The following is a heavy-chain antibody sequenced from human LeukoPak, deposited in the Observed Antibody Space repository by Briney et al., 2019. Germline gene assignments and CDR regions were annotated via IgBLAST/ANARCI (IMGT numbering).Heavy chain of an antibody. J-gene: IGHJ4*02. CDR2: IKSKTDGGST. V-gene: IGHV3-15*01. CDR3: TTDVSVFGVYYFDY. CDR1: GFTFSNAW. D-gene: IGHD3-16*01. Sequence: PGGSLRLSCAASGFTFSNAWMSWVRQAPGKGLEWVSRIKSKTDGGSTDYAAPVEGRFTISRDDSKNTLYLQMNSLKTEDTAVYCCTTDVSVFGVYYFDYWGQGTLVTVSS.